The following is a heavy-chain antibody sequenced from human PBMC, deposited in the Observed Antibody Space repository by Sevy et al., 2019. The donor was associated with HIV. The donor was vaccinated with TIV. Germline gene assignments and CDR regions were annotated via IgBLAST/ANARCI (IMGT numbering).Heavy chain of an antibody. CDR3: ARHGIFGVTYSFDY. CDR2: IDQSGNA. D-gene: IGHD3-3*01. J-gene: IGHJ4*02. Sequence: SETLSLTCAVSGYSISRGYHWGWIRQPPGKGLEWIGSIDQSGNAYYNPSLRGRVTISVARSKNQFSLNLRSVTAADTALYFCARHGIFGVTYSFDYWGQGALVTVSS. V-gene: IGHV4-38-2*01. CDR1: GYSISRGYH.